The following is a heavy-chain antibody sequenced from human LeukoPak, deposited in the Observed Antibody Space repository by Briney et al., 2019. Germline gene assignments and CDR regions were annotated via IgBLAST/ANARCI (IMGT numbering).Heavy chain of an antibody. Sequence: ASVKVSCKASGGTFSSYAISWVRQAPGQGLEWMGGIIPIFGTANYAQKFQGRVTITADESTSTAYMELSSLRSEDTAVYYCARDPHDYGNWFDPWGQGTLVTVSS. D-gene: IGHD4-17*01. CDR3: ARDPHDYGNWFDP. CDR1: GGTFSSYA. CDR2: IIPIFGTA. J-gene: IGHJ5*02. V-gene: IGHV1-69*13.